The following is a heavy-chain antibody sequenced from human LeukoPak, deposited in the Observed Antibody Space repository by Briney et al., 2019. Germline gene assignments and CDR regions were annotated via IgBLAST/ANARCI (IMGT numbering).Heavy chain of an antibody. J-gene: IGHJ5*02. CDR1: GFAFSSYW. CDR2: INGDGSST. D-gene: IGHD3-10*01. V-gene: IGHV3-74*01. Sequence: GGSLRLSCAASGFAFSSYWMHWVRQAPGKGLVWVSRINGDGSSTSYADSVKGRFTISRDNAKNTLYLQMNSLRAEDTAVYYCASSYYGSGIVNWFDPWGQGTLVTVSS. CDR3: ASSYYGSGIVNWFDP.